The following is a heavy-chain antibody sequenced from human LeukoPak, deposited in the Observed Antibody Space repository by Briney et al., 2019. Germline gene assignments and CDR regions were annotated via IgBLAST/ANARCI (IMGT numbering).Heavy chain of an antibody. Sequence: ASVKVSCKVSGYTLTELSMHWVRQAPGKGLEWRVGFDPEDGETIYAQKFQGRVTMTEDTSTDTAYMELSSLRSEDTAVYYCATANVSIAAAGFDYWGQGTLVTVSS. CDR1: GYTLTELS. D-gene: IGHD6-13*01. CDR2: FDPEDGET. CDR3: ATANVSIAAAGFDY. V-gene: IGHV1-24*01. J-gene: IGHJ4*02.